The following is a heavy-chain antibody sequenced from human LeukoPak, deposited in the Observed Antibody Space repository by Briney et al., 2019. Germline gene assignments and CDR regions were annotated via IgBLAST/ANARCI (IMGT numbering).Heavy chain of an antibody. CDR3: AKESRQSHYDFWSGYQSFDY. D-gene: IGHD3-3*01. CDR1: GFTFSSYA. CDR2: ISGSGGST. Sequence: GGSLRLSCAASGFTFSSYAMSWVRQAPGKGLEWVSAISGSGGSTYYADSVRGRFTISRDNSKNTLYLQMNSLRAEDTAVYYCAKESRQSHYDFWSGYQSFDYWGQGTLVTVSS. V-gene: IGHV3-23*01. J-gene: IGHJ4*02.